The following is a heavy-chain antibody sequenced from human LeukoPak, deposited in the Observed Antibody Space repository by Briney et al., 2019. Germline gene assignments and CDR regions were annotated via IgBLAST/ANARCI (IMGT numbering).Heavy chain of an antibody. CDR3: ARLNVWDSIAARRTTYYFNY. Sequence: SETLSLTCTVSGGSISSSSYYWGWIRQPPGKGLEWIGSIYYSGSTYYNPSLKSRVTISVDTSKNQFSLKLSSVTAADTAVYYCARLNVWDSIAARRTTYYFNYWGQGTLVTVSS. V-gene: IGHV4-39*01. J-gene: IGHJ4*02. CDR1: GGSISSSSYY. D-gene: IGHD6-6*01. CDR2: IYYSGST.